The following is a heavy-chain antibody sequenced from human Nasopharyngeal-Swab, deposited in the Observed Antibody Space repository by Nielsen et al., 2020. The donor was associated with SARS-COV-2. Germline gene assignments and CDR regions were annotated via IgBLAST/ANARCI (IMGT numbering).Heavy chain of an antibody. Sequence: ASVKVSCKASGYTFTRSGISCVRQAPGQGLEWMGWISAYNGNTNYAQKLQGRVTMTTDTSTSTAYIELRSLRSDDTAVYYCARSPSYYDFWSGYYTGYYYGMDVWGQGTTVTVSS. V-gene: IGHV1-18*01. J-gene: IGHJ6*02. D-gene: IGHD3-3*01. CDR3: ARSPSYYDFWSGYYTGYYYGMDV. CDR1: GYTFTRSG. CDR2: ISAYNGNT.